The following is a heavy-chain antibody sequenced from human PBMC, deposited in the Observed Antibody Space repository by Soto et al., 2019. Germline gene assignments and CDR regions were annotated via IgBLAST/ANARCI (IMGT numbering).Heavy chain of an antibody. D-gene: IGHD6-19*01. CDR1: GFTISSYW. CDR2: INGDGSST. CDR3: AIAVAGPTAIAY. Sequence: EVQLVESGGGLVQPGESLRLSCVVSGFTISSYWMHWVRQAPGKGLVWVSRINGDGSSTNYADSVKGRFTISRDNAKNTLYLQMNILRAEDTAVYYCAIAVAGPTAIAYWGQGNQVTVSS. J-gene: IGHJ4*02. V-gene: IGHV3-74*01.